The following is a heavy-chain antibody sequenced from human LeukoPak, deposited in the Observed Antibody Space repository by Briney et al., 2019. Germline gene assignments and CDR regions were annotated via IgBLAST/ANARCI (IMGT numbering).Heavy chain of an antibody. V-gene: IGHV4-39*01. CDR2: IYYSGST. J-gene: IGHJ4*02. CDR1: SGSISTSIYY. D-gene: IGHD5-18*01. CDR3: AAVRSYSYGFPDY. Sequence: RPSETLSLTCTVSSGSISTSIYYWGWIRQPPGKGREWIGSIYYSGSTYYKPSLKSQVTISVDTSKNQFSLKLSSVTAADTAVYYCAAVRSYSYGFPDYWGQGILVTVSS.